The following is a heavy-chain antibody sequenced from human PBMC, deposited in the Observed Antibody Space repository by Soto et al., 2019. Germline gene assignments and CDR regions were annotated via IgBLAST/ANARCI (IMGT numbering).Heavy chain of an antibody. CDR2: IDPSDSYT. D-gene: IGHD6-19*01. Sequence: GESLKISCKVSGYSFTSYWISGVRQMPGKGLEWMGRIDPSDSYTNYSPSFQGHVTISADKSISTAYLQWSSLKASDTAMYYCARLRGHSSGWYYDAFDIWGQGTMVTVSS. CDR3: ARLRGHSSGWYYDAFDI. CDR1: GYSFTSYW. V-gene: IGHV5-10-1*01. J-gene: IGHJ3*02.